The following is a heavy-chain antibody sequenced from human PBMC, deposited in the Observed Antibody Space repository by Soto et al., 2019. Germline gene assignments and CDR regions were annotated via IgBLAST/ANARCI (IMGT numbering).Heavy chain of an antibody. D-gene: IGHD2-21*02. CDR1: GFTVSRNY. CDR2: IYSGGST. V-gene: IGHV3-66*01. Sequence: EVQLVESGGGLVQPGGSLRLSCAACGFTVSRNYMTWVRQAPGKGLEWVSVIYSGGSTYYADSVKGRFTISRDNSKNTLYLQMNSLRAEDTAVYYCARSGGNYWFDPWGQGTLVTVSS. J-gene: IGHJ5*02. CDR3: ARSGGNYWFDP.